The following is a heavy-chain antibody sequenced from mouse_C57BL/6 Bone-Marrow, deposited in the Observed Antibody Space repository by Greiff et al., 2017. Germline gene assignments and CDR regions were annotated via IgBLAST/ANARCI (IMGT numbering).Heavy chain of an antibody. V-gene: IGHV1-50*01. D-gene: IGHD1-1*01. CDR2: IDPSDGNT. CDR1: GYTFTSYW. J-gene: IGHJ1*03. CDR3: ARDGYGSSSFDV. Sequence: QVQLQQPGAELVKPGASVKLSCKASGYTFTSYWMQWVKQRPGQGLEWIGEIDPSDGNTTYNQKFKGKATLTVDTSSSTAYMQLSSLTSEDSAVYYCARDGYGSSSFDVWGTGTTVTVSS.